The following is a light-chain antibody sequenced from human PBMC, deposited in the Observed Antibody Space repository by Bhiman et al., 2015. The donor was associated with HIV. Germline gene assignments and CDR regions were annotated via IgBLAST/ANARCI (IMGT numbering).Light chain of an antibody. J-gene: IGLJ3*02. V-gene: IGLV2-14*03. Sequence: QSALTQPASVSGSPGQSITISCTGTSSDVGGYNYVSWFQQHPGKAPKLLIHGNSNRPSGVPDRFSGSKSGTSASLAITGLQAEDEADYYCQSYDSSLSVWVFGGGTKLTVL. CDR2: GNS. CDR3: QSYDSSLSVWV. CDR1: SSDVGGYNY.